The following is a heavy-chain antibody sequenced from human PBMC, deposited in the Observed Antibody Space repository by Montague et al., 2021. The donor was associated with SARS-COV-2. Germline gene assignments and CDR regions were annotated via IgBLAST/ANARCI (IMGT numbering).Heavy chain of an antibody. J-gene: IGHJ4*02. Sequence: SLRLSCAASGFTFSDYYMAWIRQAPGKGLEWIADINKGGYGTHYADSLRGRFTISRDNAKNSLYLQMNSLRDEDTAVYFCAREIYTVASYYYWGQGALVTVSS. CDR2: INKGGYGT. CDR3: AREIYTVASYYY. V-gene: IGHV3-11*01. CDR1: GFTFSDYY. D-gene: IGHD2-21*01.